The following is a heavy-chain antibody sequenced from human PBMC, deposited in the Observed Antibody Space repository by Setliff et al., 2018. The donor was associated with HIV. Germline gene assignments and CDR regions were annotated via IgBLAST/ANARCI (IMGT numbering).Heavy chain of an antibody. V-gene: IGHV5-51*01. CDR3: TRQTREAPYYFDY. Sequence: GESLKISCEASGYSFTSYWIGWVRQLPGKGLEWMGIIYPGDSEIGYSPSFQGQVTISADKSISTAYLQWSSLQASDTAIYFCTRQTREAPYYFDYWGQGTLVTVSS. J-gene: IGHJ4*02. CDR1: GYSFTSYW. CDR2: IYPGDSEI.